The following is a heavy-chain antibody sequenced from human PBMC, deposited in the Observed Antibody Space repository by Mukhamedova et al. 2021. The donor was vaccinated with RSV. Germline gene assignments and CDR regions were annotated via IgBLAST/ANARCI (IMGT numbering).Heavy chain of an antibody. J-gene: IGHJ4*02. V-gene: IGHV3-48*02. CDR3: ATIWGPFDY. CDR2: SSTI. Sequence: SSTIYYADSVKGRFTISRDNAKNSLYLQMNSLRDEDTAVYYCATIWGPFDYWGQGTLVTVSS. D-gene: IGHD3-9*01.